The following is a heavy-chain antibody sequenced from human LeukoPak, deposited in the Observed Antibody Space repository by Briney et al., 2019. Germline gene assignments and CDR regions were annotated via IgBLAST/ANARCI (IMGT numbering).Heavy chain of an antibody. CDR3: ARELELDY. J-gene: IGHJ4*02. V-gene: IGHV3-48*03. CDR1: GFTFSSFE. CDR2: ISSRGSVI. Sequence: QPGGSLRLSCAASGFTFSSFEMNCVRQAPGEGVEWVSYISSRGSVINYGDCVKGRFTISRDNTKNSLYLQMDSLRGEDTAVYYCARELELDYWGEGTLVTVSS. D-gene: IGHD1-1*01.